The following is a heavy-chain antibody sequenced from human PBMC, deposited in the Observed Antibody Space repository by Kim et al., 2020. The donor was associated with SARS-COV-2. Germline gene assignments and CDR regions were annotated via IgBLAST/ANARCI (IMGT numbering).Heavy chain of an antibody. J-gene: IGHJ4*02. V-gene: IGHV3-48*02. CDR2: IGIDSTTI. D-gene: IGHD6-6*01. Sequence: GGSLRLSCEGSGFTFSAYSINWVRQAPGKGLEWISYIGIDSTTIHYAESVQGRFAISRDNAVNSVFLQMNSLRDEDTAIYYCARGTTQLGFWGQGTLVTVSS. CDR1: GFTFSAYS. CDR3: ARGTTQLGF.